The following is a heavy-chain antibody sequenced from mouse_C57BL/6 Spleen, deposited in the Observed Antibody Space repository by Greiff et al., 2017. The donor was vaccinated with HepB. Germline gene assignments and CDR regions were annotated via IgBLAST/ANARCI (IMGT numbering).Heavy chain of an antibody. CDR1: GYTFTSYW. Sequence: VQLQQPGAELVRPGSSVKLSCKASGYTFTSYWMHWVKQRPIQGLEWIGNIDPSDSETHYNQKFKDKATLTVDKSSSTAYMQLSSLTSEDSAVYYCARPSGGSSYGWFAYWGQGTLVTVSA. CDR3: ARPSGGSSYGWFAY. J-gene: IGHJ3*01. D-gene: IGHD1-1*01. CDR2: IDPSDSET. V-gene: IGHV1-52*01.